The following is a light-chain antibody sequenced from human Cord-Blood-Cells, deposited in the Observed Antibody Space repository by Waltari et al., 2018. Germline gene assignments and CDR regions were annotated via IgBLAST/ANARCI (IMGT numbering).Light chain of an antibody. CDR2: DVS. Sequence: QSALTQPASVSGSPGQSLTLSCTGTSSDVGGYNYVSWYQQHPGKAPKLIIYDVSKRPSGVSNRFSGSKSGNTASLTISGLQAEDEADYYCSSYTSSSTLVFGGGTKLTVL. V-gene: IGLV2-14*01. CDR1: SSDVGGYNY. CDR3: SSYTSSSTLV. J-gene: IGLJ2*01.